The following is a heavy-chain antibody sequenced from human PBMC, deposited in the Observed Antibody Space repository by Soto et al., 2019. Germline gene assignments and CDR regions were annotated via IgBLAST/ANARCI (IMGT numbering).Heavy chain of an antibody. Sequence: PGGSLRLSCAASGFTVSGNYMNWVRQAPGKGLEWVSFIRSKPYGEATEYAASVKGRFTISRDDSKSIAYLQMNSLKTEDTAVYYCTRGRAYFDYWGQGTLVTVSS. V-gene: IGHV3-49*04. D-gene: IGHD2-15*01. CDR2: IRSKPYGEAT. J-gene: IGHJ4*02. CDR3: TRGRAYFDY. CDR1: GFTVSGNY.